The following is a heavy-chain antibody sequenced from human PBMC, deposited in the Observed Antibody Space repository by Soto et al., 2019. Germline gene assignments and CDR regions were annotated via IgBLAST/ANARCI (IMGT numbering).Heavy chain of an antibody. CDR2: IKQDGSEK. J-gene: IGHJ4*02. CDR1: GFTFSNYW. CDR3: VRGHSRNYFAY. V-gene: IGHV3-7*03. Sequence: GGSLRLSCAASGFTFSNYWMSWVRQAPGKGLEWVANIKQDGSEKYYVDSVKGRFTISRDNANNSLYLQMNSLRAEDTAVYYCVRGHSRNYFAYWGQGTLVTVSS. D-gene: IGHD3-16*01.